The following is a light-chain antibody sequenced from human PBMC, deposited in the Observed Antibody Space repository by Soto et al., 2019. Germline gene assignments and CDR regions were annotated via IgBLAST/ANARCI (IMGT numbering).Light chain of an antibody. CDR1: SSDVGGYNY. Sequence: QSVLTQPASVSGSPGQSITISCTGTSSDVGGYNYVSWYQQHPGKAPKLMIYDVSNRPSGVSNRFSGSKSGNTASLTISGLQAEDEADYYCSSYTSIRRGVFGTGTKVTVL. V-gene: IGLV2-14*01. CDR3: SSYTSIRRGV. CDR2: DVS. J-gene: IGLJ1*01.